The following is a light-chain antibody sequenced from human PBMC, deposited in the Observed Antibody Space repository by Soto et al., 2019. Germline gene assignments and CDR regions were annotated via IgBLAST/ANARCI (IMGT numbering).Light chain of an antibody. CDR2: GDS. V-gene: IGLV3-21*02. J-gene: IGLJ1*01. CDR1: NIGSKS. CDR3: QVWDRTSDHYV. Sequence: SYELTQPPSVSVAPGQTATITCGGNNIGSKSVPWYQQKPGQAPVLVVYGDSDRPSGIHERFSGSNSGNTATLTITRVEAGDEADYYCQVWDRTSDHYVFGTGTKVTVL.